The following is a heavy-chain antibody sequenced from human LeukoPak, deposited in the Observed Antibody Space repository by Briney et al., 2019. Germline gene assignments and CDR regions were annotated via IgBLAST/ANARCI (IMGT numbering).Heavy chain of an antibody. D-gene: IGHD3-22*01. CDR3: ARDTQYDGTGYTFDY. Sequence: GGSLRLSCAASGFTFRSYGIHWVRQAPGKGLEWVSFISSRGSPIHYADSVKGRFTIPRDNAKNSLYLQMNSLRAEDTGVYYCARDTQYDGTGYTFDYWGQGTLVTVSS. J-gene: IGHJ4*02. CDR1: GFTFRSYG. CDR2: ISSRGSPI. V-gene: IGHV3-48*04.